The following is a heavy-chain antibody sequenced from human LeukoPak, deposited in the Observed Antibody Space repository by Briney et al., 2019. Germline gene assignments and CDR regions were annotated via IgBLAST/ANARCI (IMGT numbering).Heavy chain of an antibody. CDR3: ARDSGSYSIFGVVKGARYFDY. D-gene: IGHD3-3*01. CDR2: IYYSGST. Sequence: SETLSLTCTVSGGSISSYYWSWIRQPPGKGLEWIGSIYYSGSTNYNPSLKSRVTISVDTSKNQFSLKLSSVTAADTAVYYCARDSGSYSIFGVVKGARYFDYWGQGTLVTVSS. V-gene: IGHV4-59*01. CDR1: GGSISSYY. J-gene: IGHJ4*02.